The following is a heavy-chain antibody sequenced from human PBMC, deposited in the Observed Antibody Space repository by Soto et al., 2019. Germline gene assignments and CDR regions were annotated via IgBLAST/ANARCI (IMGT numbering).Heavy chain of an antibody. J-gene: IGHJ3*02. V-gene: IGHV3-7*05. D-gene: IGHD6-25*01. CDR2: IKKDGSKK. CDR1: GFAFGDYW. Sequence: PGGSLRLSCAASGFAFGDYWMTWVRQAPGKGLEWVANIKKDGSKKSYLDSVRGRFTISRDNTENSLFLQMNSLRAEDTALYYCARDVYPGSSGYYFDAFDIWGQGTTVTV. CDR3: ARDVYPGSSGYYFDAFDI.